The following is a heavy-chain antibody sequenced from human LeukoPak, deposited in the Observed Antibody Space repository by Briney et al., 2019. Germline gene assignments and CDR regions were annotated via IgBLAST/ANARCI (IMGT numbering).Heavy chain of an antibody. J-gene: IGHJ6*03. V-gene: IGHV1-2*02. CDR3: ARDLLASEAYYYYYMDV. CDR2: INPNSGGT. CDR1: GYTFTGYY. D-gene: IGHD3-10*01. Sequence: ASVKVSCKASGYTFTGYYMQWVRQAPGQGLEWMGWINPNSGGTKYAPKFQGGVTMTRDTSSSTAYMELSSLSSDDTAVYYCARDLLASEAYYYYYMDVWGKGTTVTVS.